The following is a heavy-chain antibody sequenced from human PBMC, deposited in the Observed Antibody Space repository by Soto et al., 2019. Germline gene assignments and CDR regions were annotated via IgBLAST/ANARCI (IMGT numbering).Heavy chain of an antibody. D-gene: IGHD3-10*01. CDR2: ISAYNGNT. V-gene: IGHV1-18*01. J-gene: IGHJ5*02. Sequence: QVQLVQSGAEVKKPGASVKVSCKASGYTFTSYGISWVRQAPGQGLEWMGWISAYNGNTNYAQKLQGRVTMTTDTSTSTAYMELRSLRSDDTAVYYCARDVGYYGSGSYYMRGWFDPWGQGTLVIVSS. CDR3: ARDVGYYGSGSYYMRGWFDP. CDR1: GYTFTSYG.